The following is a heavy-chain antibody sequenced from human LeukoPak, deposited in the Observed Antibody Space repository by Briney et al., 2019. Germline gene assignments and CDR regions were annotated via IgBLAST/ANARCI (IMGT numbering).Heavy chain of an antibody. D-gene: IGHD6-19*01. J-gene: IGHJ5*02. CDR3: ARQVAVAGYNNWFDP. CDR2: INPSGGST. Sequence: ASVKVSCKASGYTFIAYYMHWVRQAPGQGLEWMGIINPSGGSTSYAQKFQGRVTMTRDMSTSTVYMELSSLRSEDTAVYYCARQVAVAGYNNWFDPWGQGTLVTVSS. CDR1: GYTFIAYY. V-gene: IGHV1-46*01.